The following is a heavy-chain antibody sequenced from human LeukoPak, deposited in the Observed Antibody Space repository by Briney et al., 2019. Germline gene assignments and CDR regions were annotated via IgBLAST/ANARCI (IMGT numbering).Heavy chain of an antibody. CDR2: ISGSGGST. CDR3: ATGDTVRSWHYFDY. D-gene: IGHD6-13*01. Sequence: PGGSLRLSCAASGFTFSSYAMSWVRQAPGKGLEWVSAISGSGGSTYYADSVKGRFTISRDNSKNTLYLQMNSLRAEDTAVYYCATGDTVRSWHYFDYWGQGTLVTVSS. V-gene: IGHV3-23*01. CDR1: GFTFSSYA. J-gene: IGHJ4*02.